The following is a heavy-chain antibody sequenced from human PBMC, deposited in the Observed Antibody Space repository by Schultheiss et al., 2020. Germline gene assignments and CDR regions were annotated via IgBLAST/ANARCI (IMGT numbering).Heavy chain of an antibody. CDR2: INSDGSST. D-gene: IGHD6-19*01. V-gene: IGHV3-74*01. J-gene: IGHJ5*02. CDR1: GFTFSSYW. CDR3: ARVLSSGWFSWFDP. Sequence: GESLKISCAASGFTFSSYWMHWVRQAPGKGLVWVSRINSDGSSTSYADSVKGRFTISRDNAKNTLYLQMNSLRAEDTAVYYCARVLSSGWFSWFDPWGQGTLVTGSS.